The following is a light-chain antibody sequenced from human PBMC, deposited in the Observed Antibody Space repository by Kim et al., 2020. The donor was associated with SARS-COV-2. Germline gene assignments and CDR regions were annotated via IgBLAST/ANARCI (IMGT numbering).Light chain of an antibody. Sequence: NFMLTQPHSVSESPGKTVTISCTRSSGSIASNYVQWYQQRPGSSPTTVIYEDNQRPSGVPDRFSGSIDSSSKSASLTISGLKTEDEADYYCQSYDSSNRVFGGGTQLTVL. CDR3: QSYDSSNRV. V-gene: IGLV6-57*01. CDR1: SGSIASNY. J-gene: IGLJ3*02. CDR2: EDN.